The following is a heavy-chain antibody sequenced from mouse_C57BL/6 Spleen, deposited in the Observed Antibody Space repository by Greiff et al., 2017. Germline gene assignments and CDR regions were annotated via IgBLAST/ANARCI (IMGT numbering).Heavy chain of an antibody. Sequence: QVQLQQPGAELVKPGASVKLSCKASGYTFTSSWMHWVKQRPGRGLEWIGRIDPISGGTKYNEKFKSKATLTVDKPSSTAYMQLSSLTSEDSADYYGARRNAITTAWYFDVWGTGTTVTVSS. J-gene: IGHJ1*03. CDR3: ARRNAITTAWYFDV. CDR1: GYTFTSSW. D-gene: IGHD1-2*01. CDR2: IDPISGGT. V-gene: IGHV1-72*01.